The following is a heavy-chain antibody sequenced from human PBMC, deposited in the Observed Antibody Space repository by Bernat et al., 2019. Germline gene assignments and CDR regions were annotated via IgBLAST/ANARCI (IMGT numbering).Heavy chain of an antibody. Sequence: EVQLVESGGGLVQPGGSLTLSCAASGFTFRSSWVRWIRQAPGKGLEWVANIKQDGTEIYYVDAVKGRFTISRDNAKNSLYLQMNSLRAEDTAVYYCVKDTDYWGQGTLVTVSS. CDR3: VKDTDY. CDR2: IKQDGTEI. V-gene: IGHV3-7*03. CDR1: GFTFRSSW. J-gene: IGHJ4*02.